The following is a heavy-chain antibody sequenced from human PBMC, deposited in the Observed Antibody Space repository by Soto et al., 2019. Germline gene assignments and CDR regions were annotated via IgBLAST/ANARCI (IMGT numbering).Heavy chain of an antibody. J-gene: IGHJ6*02. CDR3: ASNYYGSGRYYYYGMDV. D-gene: IGHD3-10*01. V-gene: IGHV1-69*13. CDR1: GGTFSSYA. Sequence: ASVKVSCKASGGTFSSYAISWVRQAPGQGLEWMGGIIPIFGTANYAQKFQGRVTITADESTSTAYMELSSLRSEDTAVYYCASNYYGSGRYYYYGMDVWGQGTTVTVSS. CDR2: IIPIFGTA.